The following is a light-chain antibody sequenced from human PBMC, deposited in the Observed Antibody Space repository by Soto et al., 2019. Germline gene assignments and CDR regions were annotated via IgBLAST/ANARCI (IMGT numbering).Light chain of an antibody. CDR2: AAT. Sequence: DIQLTQSPSSLSASVGDSVTISCRASQSISNYLNWYQQKPWKAPKVMIFAATELQSGVPSRFSGSGSGTDFTLTISSLQPDEFATYYCQQSYTRTFGQGTRVEL. CDR1: QSISNY. CDR3: QQSYTRT. V-gene: IGKV1-39*01. J-gene: IGKJ1*01.